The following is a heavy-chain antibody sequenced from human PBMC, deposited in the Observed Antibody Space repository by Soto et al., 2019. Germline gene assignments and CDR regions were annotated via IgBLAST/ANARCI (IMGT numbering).Heavy chain of an antibody. J-gene: IGHJ4*02. CDR3: ARPTVGTFFHALDH. CDR2: ISSDGSSK. D-gene: IGHD4-17*01. V-gene: IGHV3-30-3*01. Sequence: QVQLVESGGGVVQPGRSLTLSCAASGFTFSRIAMHWVRQPPGKGLEWVAVISSDGSSKLYADSVKGRFIVTRDNPKNTLYLQMSSLRVDDTAVYYCARPTVGTFFHALDHWGQGDLVTVSS. CDR1: GFTFSRIA.